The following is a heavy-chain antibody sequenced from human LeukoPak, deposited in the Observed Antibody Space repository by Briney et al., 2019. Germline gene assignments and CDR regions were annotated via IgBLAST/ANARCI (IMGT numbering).Heavy chain of an antibody. J-gene: IGHJ6*03. CDR1: GYTFTGYY. CDR3: ARDDDYVWGSYRHYYYYYMDV. Sequence: ASVKVSCKASGYTFTGYYMHWVRQAPGQGLEWMGWINPNSGGTNYAQKFQGRVTMTRDTSISTAYMELSRLRSDDTAVYYCARDDDYVWGSYRHYYYYYMDVWGKGTTVTVSS. D-gene: IGHD3-16*02. CDR2: INPNSGGT. V-gene: IGHV1-2*02.